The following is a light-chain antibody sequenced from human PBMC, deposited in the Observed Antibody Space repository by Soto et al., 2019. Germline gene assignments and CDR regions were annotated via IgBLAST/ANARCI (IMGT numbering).Light chain of an antibody. V-gene: IGKV1-5*01. J-gene: IGKJ1*01. CDR2: DAS. CDR3: QQYNSYSPT. CDR1: QSISSW. Sequence: LNMNQSPSTLSASLCSIVATTCRASQSISSWLAWYQQKPGKAPKLLIYDASSLKSGVPSRFSGSGSGTEFTLTISSLQPDDFATYYCQQYNSYSPTFGQGTKV.